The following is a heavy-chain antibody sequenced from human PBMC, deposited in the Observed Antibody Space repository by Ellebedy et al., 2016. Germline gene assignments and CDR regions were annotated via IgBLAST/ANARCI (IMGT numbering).Heavy chain of an antibody. D-gene: IGHD5-24*01. Sequence: KVSXXASGNSFTNYWIGWVRQMPGKGLEWMGIINPGNSDTRYSPSFQGQVTFSADKSISTAYLQWSSLKASDTAMYYCARHRGRDGYSFDYWGQGTLVTVSS. J-gene: IGHJ4*02. V-gene: IGHV5-51*01. CDR1: GNSFTNYW. CDR3: ARHRGRDGYSFDY. CDR2: INPGNSDT.